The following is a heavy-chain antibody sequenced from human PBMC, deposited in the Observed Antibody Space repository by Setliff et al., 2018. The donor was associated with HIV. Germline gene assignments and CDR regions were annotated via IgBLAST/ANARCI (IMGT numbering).Heavy chain of an antibody. Sequence: PSETLSLTCTVSGGSISNYYWSWIRQPPGKGLEWIGYIYYSGSTNYNPSLKSRVTISADTSENQFSLKLRSVTAADTAVYYCALGMVRGARYYYYYYMDVGGKGTTVTVSS. CDR1: GGSISNYY. V-gene: IGHV4-59*08. CDR2: IYYSGST. D-gene: IGHD3-10*01. CDR3: ALGMVRGARYYYYYYMDV. J-gene: IGHJ6*03.